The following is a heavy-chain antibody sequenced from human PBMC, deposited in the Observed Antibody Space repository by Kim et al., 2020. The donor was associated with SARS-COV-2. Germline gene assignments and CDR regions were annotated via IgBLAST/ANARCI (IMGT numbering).Heavy chain of an antibody. J-gene: IGHJ4*02. Sequence: TRYSPSFQGQVTISADKSISTAYLQWSSLKASDTAMYYCARTGREHFDYWGQGTLVTVSS. D-gene: IGHD2-15*01. CDR3: ARTGREHFDY. CDR2: T. V-gene: IGHV5-51*01.